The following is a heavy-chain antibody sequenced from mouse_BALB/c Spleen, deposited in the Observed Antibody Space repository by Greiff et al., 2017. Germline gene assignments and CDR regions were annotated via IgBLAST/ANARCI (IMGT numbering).Heavy chain of an antibody. J-gene: IGHJ3*01. D-gene: IGHD2-4*01. CDR3: APYDYDVGAWFAY. CDR1: GFNIKDSY. V-gene: IGHV14-3*02. Sequence: VQLKESGAELVKPGASVKLSCTASGFNIKDSYMHWVKQRPEQGLEWIGRIDPANGNTKYDPKFQGKATITADTSSNTAYLQLSSLTSEDTAVYYCAPYDYDVGAWFAYWGQGTLVTVSA. CDR2: IDPANGNT.